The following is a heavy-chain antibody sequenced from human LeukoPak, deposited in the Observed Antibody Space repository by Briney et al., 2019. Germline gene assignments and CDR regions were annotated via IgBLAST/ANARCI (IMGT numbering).Heavy chain of an antibody. CDR2: ISSSSSYI. CDR3: ARDIAVAGYYYYGMDV. V-gene: IGHV3-21*01. CDR1: GFTFSSYS. D-gene: IGHD6-19*01. J-gene: IGHJ6*02. Sequence: GGSLRLSCAASGFTFSSYSMNWVRQAPGKGLEWVSSISSSSSYIYYADSVKGRFTISRDNAKNSLYLQMNSLRAEDTAVYYCARDIAVAGYYYYGMDVWGQGTMVTVSS.